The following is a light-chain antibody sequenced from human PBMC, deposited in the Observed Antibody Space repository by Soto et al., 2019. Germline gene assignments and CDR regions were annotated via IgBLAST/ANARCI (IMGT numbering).Light chain of an antibody. Sequence: EIVMTQSPPTLSVSPGERAALSCRAGQSVSSNLAWYQQKPGQAPRLLLYGASTRATGIPARFSGSGSGTEFTLTISSLQSEDFAIYYCQQYNSWPQTFGQGTKVDIK. V-gene: IGKV3-15*01. CDR1: QSVSSN. CDR2: GAS. J-gene: IGKJ1*01. CDR3: QQYNSWPQT.